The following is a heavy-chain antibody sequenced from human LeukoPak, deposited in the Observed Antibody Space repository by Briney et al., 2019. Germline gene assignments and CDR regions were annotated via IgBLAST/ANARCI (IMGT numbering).Heavy chain of an antibody. Sequence: PSETLSLTRSVSGGSLIINNYYWGWISQPPGKGLEWIGSIHYSGSPYHNPSRKTRVTISVDTSKNQFSLKLSSVTAADMAVYYCARLLYDRSGYYYFDYWGEGTLVTVSS. CDR2: IHYSGSP. CDR1: GGSLIINNYY. D-gene: IGHD3-22*01. J-gene: IGHJ4*02. CDR3: ARLLYDRSGYYYFDY. V-gene: IGHV4-39*01.